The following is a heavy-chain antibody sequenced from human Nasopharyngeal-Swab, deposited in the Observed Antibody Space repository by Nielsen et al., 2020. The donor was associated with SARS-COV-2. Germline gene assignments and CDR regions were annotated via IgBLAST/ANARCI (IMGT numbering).Heavy chain of an antibody. J-gene: IGHJ6*02. Sequence: ASVKVSCKASGYTFTNYAINWVRQAPGQGLEWMGWINTNTGNPTYAQGFTGRFVISLATSVSTSYLQITSLTAEDPAVYYCARGQTAVAFGNRHFDYHGVDVWGQGTTVTVSS. D-gene: IGHD6-19*01. CDR1: GYTFTNYA. CDR2: INTNTGNP. V-gene: IGHV7-4-1*02. CDR3: ARGQTAVAFGNRHFDYHGVDV.